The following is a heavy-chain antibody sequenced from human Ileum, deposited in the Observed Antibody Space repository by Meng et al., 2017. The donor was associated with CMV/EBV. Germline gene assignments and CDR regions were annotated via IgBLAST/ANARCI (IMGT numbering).Heavy chain of an antibody. J-gene: IGHJ4*02. CDR3: TRDFWYLFDS. D-gene: IGHD6-13*01. Sequence: LSCAASGFTFNTYWMHWVRQAPGKGLVWVSLVKSDGSETRYADSVKGRFTISRDNAKNTVYLQMNSLRPEDTAIYYCTRDFWYLFDSWGQGTLVTVSS. V-gene: IGHV3-74*01. CDR2: VKSDGSET. CDR1: GFTFNTYW.